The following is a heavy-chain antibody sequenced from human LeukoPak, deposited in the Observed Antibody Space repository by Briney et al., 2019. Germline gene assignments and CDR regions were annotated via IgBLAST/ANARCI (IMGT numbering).Heavy chain of an antibody. CDR1: GFTFSSYE. CDR3: ARDPHYDFWSGYYLDY. J-gene: IGHJ4*02. Sequence: PGGSLRLSCAASGFTFSSYEMNWVRRAPGKGLEWISYISASGTITHYADSVEGRFTISRDNAKNSLYLQMNSLRAEDTAVYYCARDPHYDFWSGYYLDYWGQGTLVTVSS. V-gene: IGHV3-48*03. D-gene: IGHD3-3*01. CDR2: ISASGTIT.